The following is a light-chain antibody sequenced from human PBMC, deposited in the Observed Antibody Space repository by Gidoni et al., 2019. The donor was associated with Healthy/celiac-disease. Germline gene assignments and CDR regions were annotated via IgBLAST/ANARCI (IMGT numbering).Light chain of an antibody. J-gene: IGKJ2*01. CDR2: DAS. Sequence: VLTPSPASLSLSPGERATRSSRESQSVSSYLAWYQQKPGQAPRLLIYDASSGATGIPARFSGSGSGTDFTLTISSLEPEDFAVYYCQQRSNWPPDTFGQGTKLEIK. CDR1: QSVSSY. CDR3: QQRSNWPPDT. V-gene: IGKV3-11*01.